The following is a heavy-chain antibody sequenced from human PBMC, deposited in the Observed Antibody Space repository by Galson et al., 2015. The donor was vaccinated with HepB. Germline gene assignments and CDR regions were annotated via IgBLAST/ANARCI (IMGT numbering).Heavy chain of an antibody. CDR1: GYMFTSYY. J-gene: IGHJ4*02. CDR2: VNPSADSA. D-gene: IGHD3-9*01. Sequence: SVKVSCKASGYMFTSYYIHWVRQAPGQGLEWMGKVNPSADSAAYAQKFQGSVTMTSDTSTSTVYMELRGLRFEDTAVYYCARGGLLEILTGIVFHHFDYWGQGSLVTVSS. V-gene: IGHV1-46*03. CDR3: ARGGLLEILTGIVFHHFDY.